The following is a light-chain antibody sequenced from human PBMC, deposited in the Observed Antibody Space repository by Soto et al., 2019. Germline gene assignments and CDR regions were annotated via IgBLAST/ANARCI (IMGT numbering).Light chain of an antibody. V-gene: IGKV3-20*01. J-gene: IGKJ2*01. CDR1: QSFSSTY. Sequence: EFVLTQSPGTLSLSPGERATLSCRASQSFSSTYLAWYQQKPGQAPRLLIYGASSRATGIPDRFSGSGSGTDFTLTISRLEPEDFAVYYCQQYGNSQPYTFGQGTKLEIK. CDR2: GAS. CDR3: QQYGNSQPYT.